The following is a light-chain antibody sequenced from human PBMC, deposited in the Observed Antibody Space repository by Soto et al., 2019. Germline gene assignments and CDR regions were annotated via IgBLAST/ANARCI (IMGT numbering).Light chain of an antibody. Sequence: QPVLTQPPSVSGAPGQRVSISCTGNSSNIGAGFDVHWYQQVPGTAPKLLIYQTNSRPSGVPGRFSGSKSGTSASLAITGLQAEDEADYYCQSYDLSLGGPHVAFGGGTKLTVL. V-gene: IGLV1-40*01. CDR3: QSYDLSLGGPHVA. CDR2: QTN. CDR1: SSNIGAGFD. J-gene: IGLJ2*01.